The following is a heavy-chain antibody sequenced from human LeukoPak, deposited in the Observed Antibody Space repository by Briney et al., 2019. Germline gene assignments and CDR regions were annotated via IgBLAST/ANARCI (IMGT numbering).Heavy chain of an antibody. CDR3: ARGGRLLRY. CDR2: INHSGST. V-gene: IGHV4-34*01. CDR1: GGSFSGFY. J-gene: IGHJ4*02. D-gene: IGHD3-22*01. Sequence: PSETLSLTRAVYGGSFSGFYWTWIRQPPGKGLEWIGEINHSGSTNYNPSLKSRVTISVDTSKNQFSLKLSSVTAADTAVYYCARGGRLLRYWGQGTLVTVSS.